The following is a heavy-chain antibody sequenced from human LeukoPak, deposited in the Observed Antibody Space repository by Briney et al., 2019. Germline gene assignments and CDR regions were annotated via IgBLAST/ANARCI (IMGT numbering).Heavy chain of an antibody. Sequence: PGGSLRLSCAASGFTFSSYSMNWVRQAPGKGLEWVSSISSSSSYIYYADSVKGRFTISRDNAKNSLYLQMNSLRAEDTAVYYCARKDYGDYYDAFDIWGQGTMVTVSS. D-gene: IGHD4-17*01. CDR1: GFTFSSYS. V-gene: IGHV3-21*01. J-gene: IGHJ3*02. CDR2: ISSSSSYI. CDR3: ARKDYGDYYDAFDI.